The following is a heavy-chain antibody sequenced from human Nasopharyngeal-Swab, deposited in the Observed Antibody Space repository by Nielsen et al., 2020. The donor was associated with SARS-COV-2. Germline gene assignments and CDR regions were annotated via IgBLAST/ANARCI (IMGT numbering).Heavy chain of an antibody. CDR3: ARDGLDYEFWNAYFMDV. CDR2: ISSSSSYI. D-gene: IGHD3-3*01. V-gene: IGHV3-21*01. J-gene: IGHJ6*02. CDR1: GFTFNNYN. Sequence: GESLEISWAGSGFTFNNYNFNWVRQAPGKGLEWVSSISSSSSYIYYADSVKGRFTISRDNAKNSHYLQMNSLRAEDTAVYYCARDGLDYEFWNAYFMDVWGQGTTVTVSS.